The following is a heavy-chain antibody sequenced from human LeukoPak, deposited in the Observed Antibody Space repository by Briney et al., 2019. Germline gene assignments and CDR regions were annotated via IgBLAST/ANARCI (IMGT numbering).Heavy chain of an antibody. Sequence: EALSLTCAVYGGSFSGYYMSWVRQAPGKGLEWVSVIYSGGSTYYADSVKGRFTISRDNSKNTLYLQMNSLRAEDTAVYYCARHRGVTMVRGAGYYMDVWGKGTTVTISS. J-gene: IGHJ6*03. CDR1: GGSFSGYY. CDR3: ARHRGVTMVRGAGYYMDV. CDR2: IYSGGST. D-gene: IGHD3-10*01. V-gene: IGHV3-53*01.